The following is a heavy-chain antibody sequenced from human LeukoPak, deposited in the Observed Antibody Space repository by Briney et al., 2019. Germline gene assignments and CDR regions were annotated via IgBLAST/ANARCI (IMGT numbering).Heavy chain of an antibody. CDR2: ITASSTAI. V-gene: IGHV3-21*01. J-gene: IGHJ5*02. CDR1: GFTFNTYS. Sequence: AGGSLRLSCAASGFTFNTYSMNWVRQAPGKGLEWVSSITASSTAIYSADSVKGRFTISRDNAKNFLYLQMNSLRAEDTAVYYCARDLGQYYDTSDNWFDPWGQGTLVTVSS. CDR3: ARDLGQYYDTSDNWFDP. D-gene: IGHD3-22*01.